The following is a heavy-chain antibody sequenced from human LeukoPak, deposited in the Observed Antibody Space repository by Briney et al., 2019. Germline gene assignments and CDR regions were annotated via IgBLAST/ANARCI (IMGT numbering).Heavy chain of an antibody. J-gene: IGHJ1*01. D-gene: IGHD2-2*01. CDR1: GGSISSGGYR. CDR2: IHHSGSA. V-gene: IGHV4-30-2*01. Sequence: PSETLSLTCTVSGGSISSGGYRWSWIRQPPGKGLEWIGYIHHSGSAYDNPSLKSRVTISIDTSKNQFSLKLSSVTVADTAVYYSVRAFSVVWGQRTLVTVSS. CDR3: VRAFSVV.